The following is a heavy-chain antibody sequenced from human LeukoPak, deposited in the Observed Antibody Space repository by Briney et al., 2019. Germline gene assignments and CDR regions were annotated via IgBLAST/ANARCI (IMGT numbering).Heavy chain of an antibody. D-gene: IGHD3-16*01. V-gene: IGHV4-61*02. CDR2: IYTSGST. CDR1: GGSISSGTYY. J-gene: IGHJ4*02. Sequence: PSETLSLTCTVSGGSISSGTYYWTWIRQPAGKGLEWIGRIYTSGSTNFNPSLKSRVSISLDTSQNQFSLKLSSVTAADTAVYYCARARGGFDYWGQGTLVTVSS. CDR3: ARARGGFDY.